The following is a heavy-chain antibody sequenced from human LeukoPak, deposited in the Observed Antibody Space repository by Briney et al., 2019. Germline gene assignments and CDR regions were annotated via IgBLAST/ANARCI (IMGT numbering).Heavy chain of an antibody. CDR3: ARPVDGYCSSTSCPYYYYYYMDV. J-gene: IGHJ6*03. CDR1: GGSFSGYY. D-gene: IGHD2-2*01. CDR2: INHSGST. Sequence: SETLSLTCAVYGGSFSGYYWSWIRQPPGKGLEWIGEINHSGSTNYNPSLKSRVTISVDTSKNQFSLKLGSVTAADTAVYYCARPVDGYCSSTSCPYYYYYYMDVWGKGTTVTVSS. V-gene: IGHV4-34*01.